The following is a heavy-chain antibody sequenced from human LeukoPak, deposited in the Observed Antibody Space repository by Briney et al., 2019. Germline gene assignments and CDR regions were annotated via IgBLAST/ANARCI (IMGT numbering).Heavy chain of an antibody. CDR1: GFTFSSYS. J-gene: IGHJ4*02. D-gene: IGHD2-15*01. CDR2: ISSSSSYI. V-gene: IGHV3-21*01. CDR3: ARDGDIVVVVAVNYFDY. Sequence: GGSLRLSCAASGFTFSSYSMSWVCQAPGKGLEWVSSISSSSSYIYYADSVKGRFTISRDNAKNSLYLQMNSLRAEDTAIYYCARDGDIVVVVAVNYFDYWGQGTLVTVSS.